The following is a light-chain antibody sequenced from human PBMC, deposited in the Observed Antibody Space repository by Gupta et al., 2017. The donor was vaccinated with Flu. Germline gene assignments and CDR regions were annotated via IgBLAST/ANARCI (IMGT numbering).Light chain of an antibody. Sequence: TLSLSPGERATLSCRASQSVSSYLAWYQQKPGQAPRLLIYDASNRATGIPARFSGSGSGTDFTLTISSLEPEDFAVYYCQQRSNGPVMYTFGQATKLEIK. J-gene: IGKJ2*01. CDR3: QQRSNGPVMYT. CDR2: DAS. V-gene: IGKV3-11*01. CDR1: QSVSSY.